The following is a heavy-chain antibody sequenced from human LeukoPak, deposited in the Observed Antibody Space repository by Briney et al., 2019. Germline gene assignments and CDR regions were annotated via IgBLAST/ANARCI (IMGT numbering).Heavy chain of an antibody. CDR1: GFTFSSHE. D-gene: IGHD5-18*01. J-gene: IGHJ6*03. Sequence: PGGSLRLSCAASGFTFSSHEMNWVRQAPGKGLEWVSYISGSGNVIYYADSVKGRFTISRDNAKNSLYLQMNSLRAEDTAVYYCARDWDTDYSYDYYMDVWGKGTTVTVSS. CDR2: ISGSGNVI. V-gene: IGHV3-48*03. CDR3: ARDWDTDYSYDYYMDV.